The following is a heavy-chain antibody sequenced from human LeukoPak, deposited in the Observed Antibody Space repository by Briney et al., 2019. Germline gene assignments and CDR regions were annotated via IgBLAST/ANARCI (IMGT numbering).Heavy chain of an antibody. Sequence: PGRSLRLSCAASGFTFNSYCMRWVRQAPGKGLEWVALIWYDGSNKYYADSVKGRFTISRDNSNNTLSPQMNSLRAEDTAVYDRARARGGEGNHGYYNLDFW. V-gene: IGHV3-33*01. D-gene: IGHD1-14*01. J-gene: IGHJ6*01. CDR1: GFTFNSYC. CDR3: ARARGGEGNHGYYNLDF. CDR2: IWYDGSNK.